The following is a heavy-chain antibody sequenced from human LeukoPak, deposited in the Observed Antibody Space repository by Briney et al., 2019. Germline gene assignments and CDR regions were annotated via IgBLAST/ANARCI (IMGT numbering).Heavy chain of an antibody. CDR3: AKDRSSYGYFEDY. CDR1: GFTFSSYG. D-gene: IGHD5-18*01. CDR2: ISYDGSNK. J-gene: IGHJ4*02. V-gene: IGHV3-30*18. Sequence: PRRSLRLSCAASGFTFSSYGMHWVRQAPGKGLEWVAVISYDGSNKYYADSVKGRFTISRDNSKNTLYLQMNSLRAEDTAVYYCAKDRSSYGYFEDYWGQGTLVTVSS.